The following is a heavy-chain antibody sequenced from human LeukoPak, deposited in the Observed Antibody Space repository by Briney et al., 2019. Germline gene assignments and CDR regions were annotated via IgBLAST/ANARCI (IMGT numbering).Heavy chain of an antibody. CDR2: VYHTGHT. Sequence: SETLSLTCAVYGGSFSNYYWSWIRQPPGKGLEWIGYVYHTGHTHYSPSLKSRVTVSLDTSRNQVSLKLSSVTAADTAVYYCARHRFGHLFDYWGQGTLVIVSS. D-gene: IGHD3-16*01. CDR1: GGSFSNYY. V-gene: IGHV4-59*01. CDR3: ARHRFGHLFDY. J-gene: IGHJ4*02.